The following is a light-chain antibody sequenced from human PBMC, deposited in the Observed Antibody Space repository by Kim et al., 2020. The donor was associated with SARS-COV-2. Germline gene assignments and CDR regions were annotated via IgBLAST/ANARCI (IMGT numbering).Light chain of an antibody. CDR2: DVS. V-gene: IGLV2-14*03. CDR1: SSDVGGYKS. CDR3: SSYTSSSTYV. J-gene: IGLJ1*01. Sequence: GQSITISCSGTSSDVGGYKSVSWYQQHPGTAPKLIIYDVSKRPSGVSNRFSGSKSGNTASLTISGLEAEDEADYYCSSYTSSSTYVFGTGTKVTVL.